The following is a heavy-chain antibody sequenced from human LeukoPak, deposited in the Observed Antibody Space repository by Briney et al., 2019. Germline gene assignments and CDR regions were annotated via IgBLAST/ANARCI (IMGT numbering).Heavy chain of an antibody. J-gene: IGHJ4*02. CDR3: AKWTMHDC. CDR2: ISDSGGNT. Sequence: GGSLRLSCAASGFTFSSSGMRWVRQAPGKGLEWVSGISDSGGNTYYADSVKGRFTISRDKSKNTLDLQMNSLRAEDTAVYYGAKWTMHDCWGQGTLVTVSS. V-gene: IGHV3-23*01. CDR1: GFTFSSSG. D-gene: IGHD4/OR15-4a*01.